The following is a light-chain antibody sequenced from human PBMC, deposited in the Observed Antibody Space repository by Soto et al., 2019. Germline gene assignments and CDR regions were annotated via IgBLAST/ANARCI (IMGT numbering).Light chain of an antibody. CDR1: HSVGSL. CDR3: QQYNNWPIT. J-gene: IGKJ5*01. CDR2: GAS. Sequence: EVVMTQSPSTLSVSPLERSTVSCRASHSVGSLLAWYQQKPGQAPRLLIYGASTRATGIPARFTGSGSGTEFTLTISSLQSEDFAVYYCQQYNNWPITFGPGTRLEIK. V-gene: IGKV3-15*01.